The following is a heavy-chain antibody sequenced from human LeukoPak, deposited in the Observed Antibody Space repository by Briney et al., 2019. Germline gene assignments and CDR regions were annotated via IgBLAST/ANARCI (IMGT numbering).Heavy chain of an antibody. Sequence: GESLKISCKGSGYSFTSYWIGWVRQMPGEGLEWMAIIYPGDSVTRYSPSFEGQVTISADKSISTAYLQWSSLKASDTAMYYCARPRLSGSFGAFDIWGQGTMVTVSS. J-gene: IGHJ3*02. V-gene: IGHV5-51*01. CDR2: IYPGDSVT. CDR3: ARPRLSGSFGAFDI. D-gene: IGHD1-26*01. CDR1: GYSFTSYW.